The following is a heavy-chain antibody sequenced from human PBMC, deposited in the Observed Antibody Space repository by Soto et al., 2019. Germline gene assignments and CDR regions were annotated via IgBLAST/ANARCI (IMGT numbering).Heavy chain of an antibody. D-gene: IGHD1-20*01. J-gene: IGHJ5*02. V-gene: IGHV2-5*02. CDR1: GFSLSTSGVG. Sequence: QITLKESGPTLVKLTQTLTLTCTFSGFSLSTSGVGVGWIRQPPGKALEWLALIYWDDDKRYSPSLKSRLTITTDTSKNQVVLTMTNMDPVDTATYYCAHRGPPYNWNDGFDPWGQGTLVTVSS. CDR2: IYWDDDK. CDR3: AHRGPPYNWNDGFDP.